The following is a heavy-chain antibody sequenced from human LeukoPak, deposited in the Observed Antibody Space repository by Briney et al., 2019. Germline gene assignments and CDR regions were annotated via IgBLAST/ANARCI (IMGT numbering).Heavy chain of an antibody. CDR2: ISYDGSNK. Sequence: GGSLRLSCAASGFTFSSYAMHWVRQAPGKGLEWVAVISYDGSNKYYADSVKGRFTISRDNSKNTLYLQMNSLRAEDTAVYYCARVPQPSITIFGVVITDYYYYGMDVWGQGTTATVSS. J-gene: IGHJ6*02. D-gene: IGHD3-3*01. CDR1: GFTFSSYA. V-gene: IGHV3-30*04. CDR3: ARVPQPSITIFGVVITDYYYYGMDV.